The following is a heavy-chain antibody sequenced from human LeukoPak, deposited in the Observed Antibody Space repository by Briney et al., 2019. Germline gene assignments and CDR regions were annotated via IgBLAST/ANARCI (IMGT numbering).Heavy chain of an antibody. D-gene: IGHD5-18*01. J-gene: IGHJ4*02. CDR2: ISSLSSYI. V-gene: IGHV3-21*01. Sequence: GGSLRLSCAASGFTVISNYMNWVRQAPGKGLEWVSSISSLSSYIYYADSLKGRFTISRDNAKNSLYLQMNSLRAEDTAVYYCARGGPRDGYDYWGQGTLVTVSS. CDR1: GFTVISNY. CDR3: ARGGPRDGYDY.